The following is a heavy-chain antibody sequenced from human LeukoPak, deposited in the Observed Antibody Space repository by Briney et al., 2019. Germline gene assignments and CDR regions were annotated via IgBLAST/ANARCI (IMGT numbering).Heavy chain of an antibody. Sequence: SVKVSCKASGGSNYVISWVRQAPGQGLEWMGRILPLRGIIDYAQKFQDRVTITADTSASTAYLELSSLRAEDTAVYYCGGRIVDTATLLDYWGQGTLVTVSS. J-gene: IGHJ4*02. D-gene: IGHD5-18*01. V-gene: IGHV1-69*04. CDR1: GGSNYV. CDR2: ILPLRGII. CDR3: GGRIVDTATLLDY.